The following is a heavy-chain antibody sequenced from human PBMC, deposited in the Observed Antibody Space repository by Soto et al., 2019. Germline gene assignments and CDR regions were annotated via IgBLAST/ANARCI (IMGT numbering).Heavy chain of an antibody. V-gene: IGHV3-48*04. CDR1: GFIFRSYG. Sequence: VQLVESGGGVVQPGRSLRLACTASGFIFRSYGMHWVRQAPGKGLEWISYISSRGISTYYADSVKGRFTISRDNAENSLFLQMNSLRVEDTAVYYCSRALTHYYDTSGPAFGYWGQGTLLTVSS. D-gene: IGHD3-22*01. CDR3: SRALTHYYDTSGPAFGY. CDR2: ISSRGIST. J-gene: IGHJ4*02.